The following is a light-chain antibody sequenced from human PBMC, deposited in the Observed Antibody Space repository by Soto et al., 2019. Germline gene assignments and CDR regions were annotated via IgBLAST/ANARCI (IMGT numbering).Light chain of an antibody. CDR2: AAS. CDR3: QHYGRSVTWT. V-gene: IGKV3-20*01. Sequence: EVVLTQSPGTVSLSPGERATLSCRASQSVTANYLAWYQQKPGQAPRLLIYAASSRATGIPDRFSGSGSGTDFPLSISRLEPEDFAMSYCQHYGRSVTWTFGQGTKVEIK. CDR1: QSVTANY. J-gene: IGKJ1*01.